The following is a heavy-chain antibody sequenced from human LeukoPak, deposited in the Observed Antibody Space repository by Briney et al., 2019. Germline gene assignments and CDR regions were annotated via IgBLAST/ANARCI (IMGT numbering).Heavy chain of an antibody. Sequence: GASVKVSCKASGYTFTGYYMHWVRQAPGQGLEWMGWINPNSGGTNYAQKFQGRVTMTRDTSISTAYTELSRLRSDDTAVYYCARVLYSGYDLKVWYFDYWGQGTLVTVSS. CDR3: ARVLYSGYDLKVWYFDY. CDR2: INPNSGGT. V-gene: IGHV1-2*02. J-gene: IGHJ4*02. D-gene: IGHD5-12*01. CDR1: GYTFTGYY.